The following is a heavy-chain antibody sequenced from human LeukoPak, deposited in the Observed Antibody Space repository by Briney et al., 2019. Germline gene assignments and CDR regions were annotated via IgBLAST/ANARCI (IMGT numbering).Heavy chain of an antibody. CDR2: IYYSGIT. CDR1: GGSISSSSHY. V-gene: IGHV4-39*01. J-gene: IGHJ4*02. CDR3: AGILVVTATDYFQY. Sequence: SETLSLTCTVSGGSISSSSHYWGWIRQPPGKGLEWIGSIYYSGITYYNPSLKSRVTISVDTSKNQFSLKLSSVTAADTAVYYCAGILVVTATDYFQYWGQGILVTVSS. D-gene: IGHD2-21*02.